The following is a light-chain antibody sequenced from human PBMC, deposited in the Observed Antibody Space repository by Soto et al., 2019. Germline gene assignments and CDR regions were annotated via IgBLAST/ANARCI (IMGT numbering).Light chain of an antibody. J-gene: IGKJ1*01. CDR2: SAS. CDR3: QQSFSTLWT. Sequence: DIQMTQSPATLSASVGDRDTITCRASQSISRWLTWYQQKPGTAPRLLIYSASIRQSGVPSRFSGSGSGTDFTLTISGLQPGDFATYYCQQSFSTLWTFGQGTKVDIK. CDR1: QSISRW. V-gene: IGKV1-39*01.